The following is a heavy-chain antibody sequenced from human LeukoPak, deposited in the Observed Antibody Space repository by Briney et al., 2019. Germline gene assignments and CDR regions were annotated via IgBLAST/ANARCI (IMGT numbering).Heavy chain of an antibody. CDR2: ISNSGSSI. CDR3: AIEAGDGYISYYYMDV. J-gene: IGHJ6*03. V-gene: IGHV3-11*04. CDR1: GFTFSSYW. D-gene: IGHD5-24*01. Sequence: GGSLRLSCAASGFTFSSYWMHWIRHAPGKGLERVSYISNSGSSIYYADSVKGRFTISRDNAKNSLYLQMNSLRAEDTAVYYCAIEAGDGYISYYYMDVWGKGTTVTISS.